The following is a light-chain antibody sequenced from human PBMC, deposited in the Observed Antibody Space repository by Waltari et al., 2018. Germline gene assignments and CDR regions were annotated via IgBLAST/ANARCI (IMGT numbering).Light chain of an antibody. CDR2: DAS. CDR1: QGIRNN. V-gene: IGKV3-15*01. Sequence: EIVMTQSPATLSVSPGARVTLPCGASQGIRNNLAWYQQEPGQAPRLLIYDASIRATGIPARFSGSGSGTEFTLTISSLQSEDFVVYYCQQYNNWPFTFGPGTKVDIK. CDR3: QQYNNWPFT. J-gene: IGKJ3*01.